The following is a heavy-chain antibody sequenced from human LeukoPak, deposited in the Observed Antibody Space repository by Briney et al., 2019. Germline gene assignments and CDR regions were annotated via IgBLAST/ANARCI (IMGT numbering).Heavy chain of an antibody. CDR2: ISASGVNT. Sequence: GGSLRLSWPASEVTFRKFAMNWFRKAPGKGLDWVSAISASGVNTFYADSVKGRFTISRDNSRNTLFLQMNSLRAEDTATYYCTKASRHWGQGTLVTVSS. J-gene: IGHJ4*02. CDR3: TKASRH. V-gene: IGHV3-23*01. CDR1: EVTFRKFA.